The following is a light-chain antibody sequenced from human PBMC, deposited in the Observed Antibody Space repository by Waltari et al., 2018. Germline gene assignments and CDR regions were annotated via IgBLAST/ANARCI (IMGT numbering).Light chain of an antibody. V-gene: IGKV1-12*01. J-gene: IGKJ4*01. Sequence: DIQLTQSPSSVSASVGDTVTIAFRASQAISNKLAWYQQRAGKAPKLLIFAASTLQGGVPSRFSGSGSGTDFTLTINSLQPEDFATYYCQEANSFPRATFGGGTKVEIK. CDR1: QAISNK. CDR2: AAS. CDR3: QEANSFPRAT.